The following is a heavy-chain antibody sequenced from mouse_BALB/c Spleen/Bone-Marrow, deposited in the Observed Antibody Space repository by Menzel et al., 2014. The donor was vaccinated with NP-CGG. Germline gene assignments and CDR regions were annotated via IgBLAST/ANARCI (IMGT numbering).Heavy chain of an antibody. V-gene: IGHV5-9-4*01. CDR1: GFTFSSYA. CDR3: ARDHYGYYTMDY. D-gene: IGHD1-2*01. J-gene: IGHJ4*01. Sequence: EVKLVESGGGLVKPGGSLKLSCAASGFTFSSYAMSWVRQSPEKRLEWVAEISSGGSYTYYPDTVTGRFTISRDNAKNTLYLEMSSLRSEDTAMYYCARDHYGYYTMDYWGQGTSATVSS. CDR2: ISSGGSYT.